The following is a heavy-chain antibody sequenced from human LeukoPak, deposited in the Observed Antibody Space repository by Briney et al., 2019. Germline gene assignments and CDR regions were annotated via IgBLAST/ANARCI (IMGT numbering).Heavy chain of an antibody. CDR2: ITGSGGTT. D-gene: IGHD5-24*01. CDR3: AKSGYNRFDY. Sequence: PGGSLRLSCAASGFSFSSYGMSWVRQAPGKGLEWISAITGSGGTTYYADSVEGRFTISRDNSKNTLYLQVNSLRAEDTAVYYCAKSGYNRFDYWGQGTLVTVSS. J-gene: IGHJ4*02. V-gene: IGHV3-23*01. CDR1: GFSFSSYG.